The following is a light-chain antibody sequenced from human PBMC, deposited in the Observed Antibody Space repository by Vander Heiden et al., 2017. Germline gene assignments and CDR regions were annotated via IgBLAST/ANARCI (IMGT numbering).Light chain of an antibody. Sequence: QLVLTQSPSASASLGASVKLTCTLSSGHSSYATAWHQQQPQTGPRYLMKLNSDGSHSTGDGIPDRFSGSSSGAARYLTISSLQAEDEADYYCQTWGTGIHVFGGGTKLTVL. CDR1: SGHSSYA. J-gene: IGLJ3*02. CDR2: LNSDGSH. CDR3: QTWGTGIHV. V-gene: IGLV4-69*01.